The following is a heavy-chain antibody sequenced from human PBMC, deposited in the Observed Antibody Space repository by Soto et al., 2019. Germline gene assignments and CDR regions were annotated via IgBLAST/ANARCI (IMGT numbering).Heavy chain of an antibody. D-gene: IGHD3-9*01. CDR3: AKMPYYDILTGYSHSDY. Sequence: GGSLRLSCAASGFTFSSYAMSWVRQAPGKGLEWVSAISGSGGSTYYADSVKGRFTISRDNSKNTLYLQMNSLRAEDTAVYYCAKMPYYDILTGYSHSDYWGQGTLVTVSS. CDR2: ISGSGGST. J-gene: IGHJ4*02. CDR1: GFTFSSYA. V-gene: IGHV3-23*01.